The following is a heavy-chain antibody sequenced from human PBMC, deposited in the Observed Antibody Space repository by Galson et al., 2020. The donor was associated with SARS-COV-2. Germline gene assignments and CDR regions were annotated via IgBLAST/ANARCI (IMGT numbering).Heavy chain of an antibody. J-gene: IGHJ5*02. V-gene: IGHV1-8*01. CDR2: MNPNSGNT. CDR1: GYTFTSYD. Sequence: ASVKVSCKASGYTFTSYDINWVRQATGQGLEWMGWMNPNSGNTGYAQKFQGRVTMTRNTSISTAYMELSSLRSEDTAVYYCARDRVYYYGSGRPLVYNWFDPWGQGTLVTVSS. CDR3: ARDRVYYYGSGRPLVYNWFDP. D-gene: IGHD3-10*01.